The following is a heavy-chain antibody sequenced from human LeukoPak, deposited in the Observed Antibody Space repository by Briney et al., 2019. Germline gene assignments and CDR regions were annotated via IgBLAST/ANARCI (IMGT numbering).Heavy chain of an antibody. Sequence: GGSLRLSCAASGFTFSSYWMSWVRQAPGKGLEWVANIKQDGSEKYYVDSVKGRFTISRDNAKNSLYLQMNSLRAEDTAVYYCAKGARYYDILTGYPHPSPLDYWGQGTLVTVSS. CDR1: GFTFSSYW. CDR3: AKGARYYDILTGYPHPSPLDY. D-gene: IGHD3-9*01. CDR2: IKQDGSEK. J-gene: IGHJ4*02. V-gene: IGHV3-7*03.